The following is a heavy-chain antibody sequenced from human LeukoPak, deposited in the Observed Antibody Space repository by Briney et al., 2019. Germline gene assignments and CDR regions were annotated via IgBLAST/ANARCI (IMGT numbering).Heavy chain of an antibody. D-gene: IGHD4-17*01. CDR1: GFTFSDYS. CDR3: ARDQLYGATFDY. CDR2: ISDDGRNK. V-gene: IGHV3-30*04. Sequence: GGSLRLSCAASGFTFSDYSMHWVRQAPGKGLEWVTLISDDGRNKNYADSVKGRFTISRDDSRNTLYLQMISLRVEDTAVYYCARDQLYGATFDYWGQGTLVTVSS. J-gene: IGHJ4*02.